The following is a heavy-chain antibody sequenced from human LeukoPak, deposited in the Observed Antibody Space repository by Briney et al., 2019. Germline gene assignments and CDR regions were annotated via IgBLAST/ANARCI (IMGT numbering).Heavy chain of an antibody. V-gene: IGHV3-11*04. D-gene: IGHD1-1*01. Sequence: GGSLRLSCVVSGFSVSDYDMSWIRQTPGRGLEWISYISSSGRLIKHLESVKGRFTMSRDDVKNSLFLEMTSLRVDDTAVYFCAREPGTTSDSWGQGTLVTVSS. J-gene: IGHJ5*02. CDR3: AREPGTTSDS. CDR1: GFSVSDYD. CDR2: ISSSGRLI.